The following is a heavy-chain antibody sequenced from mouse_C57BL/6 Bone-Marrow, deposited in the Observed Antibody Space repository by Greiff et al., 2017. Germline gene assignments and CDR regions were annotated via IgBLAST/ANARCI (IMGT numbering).Heavy chain of an antibody. D-gene: IGHD1-1*01. CDR2: INPYNGGT. Sequence: VQLQQSGPVLVKPGASVKMSCKASGYTFTDYYMNWVTQSHGKSLEWIGVINPYNGGTSYNQKLKGKATLTVEKSSSTAYMELNSLTAEDSAVYCCARVTTVVAPFSDWGQGTLVTVSA. J-gene: IGHJ3*01. CDR1: GYTFTDYY. V-gene: IGHV1-19*01. CDR3: ARVTTVVAPFSD.